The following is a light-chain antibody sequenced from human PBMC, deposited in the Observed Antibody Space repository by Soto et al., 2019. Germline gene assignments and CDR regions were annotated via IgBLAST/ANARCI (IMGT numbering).Light chain of an antibody. J-gene: IGLJ2*01. CDR1: SSDVGGYDF. CDR3: SSYAGSTI. V-gene: IGLV2-8*01. CDR2: EVT. Sequence: QSALTQPPSASGSPGQSVTISCTGTSSDVGGYDFVSWYQQHPGKAPKLVIYEVTRRPSGAPDRFSGSKSGNTASLTVSGLQAEDEAVYYCSSYAGSTIFGGGTKLTVL.